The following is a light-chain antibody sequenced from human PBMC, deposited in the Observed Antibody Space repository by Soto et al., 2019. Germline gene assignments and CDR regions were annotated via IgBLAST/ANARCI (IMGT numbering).Light chain of an antibody. CDR2: KAS. V-gene: IGKV1-5*03. CDR3: QQYDTYPFT. J-gene: IGKJ4*01. CDR1: QPIRTW. Sequence: DIQMTQSPSTLSASVGDGVTITCRASQPIRTWLAWYQQKPGKAPKFLIYKASALQTGVPPRFSGSGSGTEFTLTITSLQPDDFATYYCQQYDTYPFTFGGGTKVEIK.